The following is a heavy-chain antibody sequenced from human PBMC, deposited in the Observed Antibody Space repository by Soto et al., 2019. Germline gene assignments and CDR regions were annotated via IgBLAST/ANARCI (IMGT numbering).Heavy chain of an antibody. CDR2: TRNKANSYTT. Sequence: GGSLRLSCAASGFTFSDHYMDWVRQAPGKGLEWVGRTRNKANSYTTEYAAFVKGRFTISRDDSKNSLYLQMNSLKTEVTAVYYCAASGSYYFFDYWGQGTLVTVSS. CDR3: AASGSYYFFDY. J-gene: IGHJ4*02. D-gene: IGHD1-26*01. CDR1: GFTFSDHY. V-gene: IGHV3-72*01.